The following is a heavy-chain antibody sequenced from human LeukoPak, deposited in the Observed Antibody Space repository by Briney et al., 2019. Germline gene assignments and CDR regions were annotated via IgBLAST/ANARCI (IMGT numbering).Heavy chain of an antibody. CDR2: IYTSGST. V-gene: IGHV4-4*07. CDR1: GGSISSYY. Sequence: SETLSLTCTVSGGSISSYYWSWIRKPAGKGLEWIGRIYTSGSTNYNPSLKSRVTMSVDTSKNQFSLKLSSATAADTAVYYCARDLRGYCSGGSCYPGSWFDPWGQGTMVTVSS. J-gene: IGHJ5*02. CDR3: ARDLRGYCSGGSCYPGSWFDP. D-gene: IGHD2-15*01.